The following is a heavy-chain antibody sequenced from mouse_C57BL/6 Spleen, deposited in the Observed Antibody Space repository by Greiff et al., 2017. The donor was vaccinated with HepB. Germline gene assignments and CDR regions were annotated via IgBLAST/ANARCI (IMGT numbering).Heavy chain of an antibody. CDR2: IYPGDGDT. D-gene: IGHD1-1*01. Sequence: QVHVKQSGAELVKPGASVKISCKASGYAFSSYWMNWVKQRPGKGLEWIGQIYPGDGDTNYNGKFKGKATLTADKSSSTAYMQLSSLTSEDSAVYFCARDYGSRGYFDVWGTGTTVTVSS. V-gene: IGHV1-80*01. J-gene: IGHJ1*03. CDR1: GYAFSSYW. CDR3: ARDYGSRGYFDV.